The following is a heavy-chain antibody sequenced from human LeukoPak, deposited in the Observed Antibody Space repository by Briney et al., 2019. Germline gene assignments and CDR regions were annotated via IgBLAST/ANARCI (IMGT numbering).Heavy chain of an antibody. CDR3: VKGPRPDITVAHTVEN. CDR2: ISSRGDST. J-gene: IGHJ4*02. CDR1: GFTFSTYA. D-gene: IGHD6-19*01. V-gene: IGHV3-23*01. Sequence: GGSLRLSCAASGFTFSTYAMNWFRQAPGKGLEWVSTISSRGDSTYVADSVKGRFTISRDSSKNSLYLQMNTVRAEDTAVYYCVKGPRPDITVAHTVENWGQGTLVTVSS.